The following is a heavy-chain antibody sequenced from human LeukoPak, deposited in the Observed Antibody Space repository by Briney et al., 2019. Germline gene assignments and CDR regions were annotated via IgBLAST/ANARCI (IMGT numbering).Heavy chain of an antibody. CDR3: ARPPRRAAHGYFDL. V-gene: IGHV4-34*01. D-gene: IGHD2-15*01. J-gene: IGHJ2*01. Sequence: SETLSLTCTVSGGSINSYYWSWIRQPPGKGLEWIGEINHTGSTNYNPSLKSRVTISVDTSKNQFSLKLNSVTAADTAVYYWARPPRRAAHGYFDLWGRGTLVTVSS. CDR1: GGSINSYY. CDR2: INHTGST.